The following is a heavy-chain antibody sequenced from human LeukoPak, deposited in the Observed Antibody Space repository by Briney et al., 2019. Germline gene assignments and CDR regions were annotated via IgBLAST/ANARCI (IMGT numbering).Heavy chain of an antibody. V-gene: IGHV4-31*03. J-gene: IGHJ5*02. D-gene: IGHD4-11*01. CDR2: IYYSGST. Sequence: SETLSLTCTVSGGSISSGGYYWLWLREPREKGLEWFGYIYYSGSTYYNPSLKRRFTISVDTSKNQFSLKLSSVTAADTAVYYCARGPSNYGWFDPWGQGTLVTVSS. CDR1: GGSISSGGYY. CDR3: ARGPSNYGWFDP.